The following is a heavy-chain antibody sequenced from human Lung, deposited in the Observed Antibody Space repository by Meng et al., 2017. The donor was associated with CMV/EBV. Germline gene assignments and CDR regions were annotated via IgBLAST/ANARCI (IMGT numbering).Heavy chain of an antibody. CDR3: ARVQAGSFDV. J-gene: IGHJ3*01. Sequence: SDTLSLTCTVSGDSITDYYWIWIRQPPGKAPQYIGDVFYTGSTTYNPSLKGRVIISLDSSKSQFSLKLSSVTAADTAVYYCARVQAGSFDVWGQGTMVTVSS. CDR1: GDSITDYY. V-gene: IGHV4-59*01. CDR2: VFYTGST.